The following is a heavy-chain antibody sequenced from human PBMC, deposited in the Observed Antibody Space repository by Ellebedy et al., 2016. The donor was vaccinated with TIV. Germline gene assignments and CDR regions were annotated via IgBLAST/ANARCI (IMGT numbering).Heavy chain of an antibody. V-gene: IGHV1-69*06. J-gene: IGHJ4*02. D-gene: IGHD6-13*01. CDR1: GGTFRRYA. Sequence: ASVKVSCKASGGTFRRYAFSWVRQAPGQGLEWMGGIIPIYGTTNYAQKFQGRVTITADKSTSTAYMELSSLRSDDTAVYYCAREGTSSWSFDYWGQGTLVTVSS. CDR2: IIPIYGTT. CDR3: AREGTSSWSFDY.